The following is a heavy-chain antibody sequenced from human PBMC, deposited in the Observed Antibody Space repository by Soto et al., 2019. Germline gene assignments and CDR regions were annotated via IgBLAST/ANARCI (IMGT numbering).Heavy chain of an antibody. CDR3: AADFPLRGGWYPSMFP. CDR1: GYTFTSYA. D-gene: IGHD6-19*01. Sequence: SVKVSCKASGYTFTSYAMHWVRQAPGQRLEWIGWIVVGSGNTNYAQKFQERVTITRDMSTSTAYMELSSLRSEDTAVYYCAADFPLRGGWYPSMFPWGQGTLVTVSS. J-gene: IGHJ5*02. CDR2: IVVGSGNT. V-gene: IGHV1-58*02.